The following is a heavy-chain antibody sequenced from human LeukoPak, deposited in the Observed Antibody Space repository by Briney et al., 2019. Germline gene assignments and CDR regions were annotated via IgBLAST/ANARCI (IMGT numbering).Heavy chain of an antibody. CDR2: IYYSGST. V-gene: IGHV4-59*01. CDR3: AAGAAQGAFDI. D-gene: IGHD1-26*01. J-gene: IGHJ3*02. Sequence: SETLSLTCTVSGGSISSYYWSWIRQPPGKGLEWIGYIYYSGSTNYNSSLKSRVTISVDTSKNQFSLKLSSVTAADTAVYYCAAGAAQGAFDIWGQGTMVTVSS. CDR1: GGSISSYY.